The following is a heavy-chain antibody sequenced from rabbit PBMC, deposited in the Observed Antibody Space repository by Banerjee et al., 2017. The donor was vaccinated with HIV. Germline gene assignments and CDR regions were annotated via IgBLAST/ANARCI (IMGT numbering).Heavy chain of an antibody. CDR3: ARNNYDDYGHSEAFDP. CDR2: IVTGSGST. Sequence: QQQLEESGGGLVKPGGTLTLTCKASGIDFSSYYYMCWVRQAPGKGLELIACIVTGSGSTHYASWATGRFTISKTSSTTVTLQMTSLTAADTATYFCARNNYDDYGHSEAFDPWGPGTLVTVS. J-gene: IGHJ2*01. CDR1: GIDFSSYYY. D-gene: IGHD2-1*01. V-gene: IGHV1S45*01.